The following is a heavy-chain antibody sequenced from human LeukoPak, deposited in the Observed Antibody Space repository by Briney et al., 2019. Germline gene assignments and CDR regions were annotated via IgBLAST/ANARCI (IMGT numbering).Heavy chain of an antibody. CDR2: ISFDGSKA. D-gene: IGHD3-16*02. CDR3: ARDRYDYIWRNHRYPHYFDY. V-gene: IGHV3-30-3*01. CDR1: GLTFSSFA. J-gene: IGHJ4*02. Sequence: PGRSLRLSCAASGLTFSSFAMHWVRQAPGEGLEWVAVISFDGSKAFYSDSVRGRFTISRDNSKNTLYVQMNTLRAEDTAVYYCARDRYDYIWRNHRYPHYFDYWGQGILVTVSS.